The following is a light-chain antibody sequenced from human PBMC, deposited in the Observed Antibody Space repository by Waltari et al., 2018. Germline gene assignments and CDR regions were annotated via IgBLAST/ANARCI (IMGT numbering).Light chain of an antibody. V-gene: IGKV1-5*03. Sequence: DINMTQSPSTLSASVGDRVTITCRASQRISHWLPWYQQKPGKAPKLVISKASSLEKEVPSRFSVSGSWTEYSLTITNLQPDDSGTFYCQRYDDYPPTFGGGTKVEIK. J-gene: IGKJ4*01. CDR3: QRYDDYPPT. CDR2: KAS. CDR1: QRISHW.